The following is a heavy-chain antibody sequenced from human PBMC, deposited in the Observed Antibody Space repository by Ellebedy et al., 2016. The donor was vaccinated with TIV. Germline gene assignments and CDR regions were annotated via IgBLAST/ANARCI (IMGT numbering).Heavy chain of an antibody. V-gene: IGHV3-33*03. J-gene: IGHJ4*02. CDR3: AAERDDFHRQPLDN. D-gene: IGHD2-2*01. CDR2: LRFDGGGK. CDR1: GLTFRNHS. Sequence: GGSLRLSCAASGLTFRNHSIHWVRQAPGKGLEWVTLLRFDGGGKYYADSVKGRFTISRDNSSNTVFLQLNSLRAEDTARYYCAAERDDFHRQPLDNWGQGTLVTVSS.